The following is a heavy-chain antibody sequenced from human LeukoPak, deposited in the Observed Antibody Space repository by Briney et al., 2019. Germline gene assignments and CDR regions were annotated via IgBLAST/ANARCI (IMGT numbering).Heavy chain of an antibody. CDR1: GFTFSSYS. CDR3: ARGWVRGPMDV. CDR2: ISSSSSTI. V-gene: IGHV3-48*01. D-gene: IGHD3-10*01. Sequence: GGSLRLSCAASGFTFSSYSMNWVRQAPGKGLEWVSYISSSSSTIYYADSVKGRFTISRDNAKNSLYLQMNSLRAEDTAVYYCARGWVRGPMDVWGKGTTVTVSS. J-gene: IGHJ6*03.